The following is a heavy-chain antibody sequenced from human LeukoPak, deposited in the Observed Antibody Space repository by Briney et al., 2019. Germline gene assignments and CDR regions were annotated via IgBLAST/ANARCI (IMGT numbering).Heavy chain of an antibody. CDR3: ARARGGELYLPFDY. V-gene: IGHV3-21*01. D-gene: IGHD3-10*01. Sequence: PGGSLRLSCAASGFSFSVYTMNWVRQAPGKGLEWVSSISWSSSYIYYADSVKGRVTISRDNAKNSLYLQMNSLRAEDAAVYYCARARGGELYLPFDYWGQGTLVTVSS. CDR2: ISWSSSYI. J-gene: IGHJ4*02. CDR1: GFSFSVYT.